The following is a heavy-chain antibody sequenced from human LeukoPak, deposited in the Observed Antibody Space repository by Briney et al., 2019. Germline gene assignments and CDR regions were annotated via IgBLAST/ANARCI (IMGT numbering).Heavy chain of an antibody. CDR3: AKIPPGYCSAGSCYLDY. D-gene: IGHD2-15*01. CDR1: GLTFGDYA. V-gene: IGHV3-23*01. Sequence: GGSLRLSCAASGLTFGDYAMSWVRQAPGKGPEWVSTISSSGRDTYYADSVKGRFTISRDSSKNTLYLQMNSLRAEDTAVFYCAKIPPGYCSAGSCYLDYWGQGTLVTVSS. J-gene: IGHJ4*02. CDR2: ISSSGRDT.